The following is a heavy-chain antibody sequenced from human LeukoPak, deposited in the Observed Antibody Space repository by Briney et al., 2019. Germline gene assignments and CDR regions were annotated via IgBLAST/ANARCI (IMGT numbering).Heavy chain of an antibody. CDR3: ARDVGGAEMDV. CDR2: IYTIGST. V-gene: IGHV4-4*07. Sequence: SVTLSLTCSVSGGFNSSYYWSWIRQPAGKGLGWIGPIYTIGSTTYNPTLKSRVTMSVDTSKNQFSLKLSAVAAADTAIYYCARDVGGAEMDVWGKGTTVTVSS. D-gene: IGHD3-10*01. CDR1: GGFNSSYY. J-gene: IGHJ6*04.